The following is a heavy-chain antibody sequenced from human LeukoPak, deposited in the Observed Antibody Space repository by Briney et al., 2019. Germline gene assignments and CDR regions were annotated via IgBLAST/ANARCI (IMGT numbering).Heavy chain of an antibody. D-gene: IGHD1-20*01. J-gene: IGHJ3*02. CDR1: GDSIISGNYY. V-gene: IGHV4-39*01. CDR2: IYYSGST. Sequence: PSETLSLTCTVSGDSIISGNYYWSWIRQPPGKGLEWIGRIYYSGSTYYNPSLKSRVTISVDTSKNQFSLRLSSVTAADTAVYYCARPLTGTTDAFDIWGQGTMVTVSS. CDR3: ARPLTGTTDAFDI.